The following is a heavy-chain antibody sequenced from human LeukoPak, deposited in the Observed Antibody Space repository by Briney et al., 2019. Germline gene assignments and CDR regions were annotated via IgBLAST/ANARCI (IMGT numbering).Heavy chain of an antibody. CDR1: GYTFTSYG. D-gene: IGHD3-22*01. CDR2: ISAYNGNT. V-gene: IGHV1-18*01. Sequence: ASVKVSCKASGYTFTSYGISWVRQAPGQGLEWMGWISAYNGNTNYAQKLQGRVTMTTDTSTSTAYMELRSLRSDDTAVYYCARDHTPNYYYDSSGPVGYWGQGTLVTVSS. J-gene: IGHJ4*02. CDR3: ARDHTPNYYYDSSGPVGY.